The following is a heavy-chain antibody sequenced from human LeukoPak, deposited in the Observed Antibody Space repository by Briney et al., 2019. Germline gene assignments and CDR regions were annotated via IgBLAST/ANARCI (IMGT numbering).Heavy chain of an antibody. V-gene: IGHV4-39*01. CDR2: IYYSGST. CDR3: TRSKY. J-gene: IGHJ4*02. CDR1: GGSISGSTYY. Sequence: SETLSLTCTVSGGSISGSTYYWGWVRQPPGKGLEWIGSIYYSGSTYYNPSLESRVTISVDTSKNQFSLKPSSVTAADTAVYYCTRSKYWGQGTLVTVSS.